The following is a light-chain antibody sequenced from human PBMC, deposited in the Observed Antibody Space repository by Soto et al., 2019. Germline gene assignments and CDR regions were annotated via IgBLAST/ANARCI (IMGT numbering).Light chain of an antibody. CDR1: QSVSTA. V-gene: IGKV3D-11*02. CDR3: LERSNGHRPT. CDR2: DVS. J-gene: IGKJ4*01. Sequence: EIVLTQSPATLSLSPGEIATLPYRASQSVSTALAWYQQRPGQSPRLLIYDVSNTAAGVPARFSGRGSGRSLTFAINNLEPEDFAIYYCLERSNGHRPTFGVGTKVENK.